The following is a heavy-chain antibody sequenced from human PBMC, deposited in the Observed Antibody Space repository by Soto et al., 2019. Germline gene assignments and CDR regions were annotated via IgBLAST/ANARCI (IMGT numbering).Heavy chain of an antibody. Sequence: QVTQMESGAGVVQPGRSLSLSCAAPGFTFGSYGLHWVRQAPGKGLEWVAVISYDGSNKYYADSVKGRFTISRDNSKNTLYLQMNSLRPEDTAVYYCAKTEGMDVWGQGTTVTVSS. CDR1: GFTFGSYG. J-gene: IGHJ6*02. CDR2: ISYDGSNK. V-gene: IGHV3-30*18. CDR3: AKTEGMDV.